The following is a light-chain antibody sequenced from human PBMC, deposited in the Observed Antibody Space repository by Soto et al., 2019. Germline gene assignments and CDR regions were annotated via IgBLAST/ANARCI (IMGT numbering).Light chain of an antibody. J-gene: IGKJ1*01. CDR2: GAS. V-gene: IGKV3-11*01. CDR1: QSVSSY. Sequence: EIVLTQSPATLSLSPGERITLSCRASQSVSSYLAWYQQKPGQAPRLLIYGASNRATGIPARFSGSGSGTDFTLTISSLEPEDFAVYYCQQRSNWPVTFGQGTKVDIK. CDR3: QQRSNWPVT.